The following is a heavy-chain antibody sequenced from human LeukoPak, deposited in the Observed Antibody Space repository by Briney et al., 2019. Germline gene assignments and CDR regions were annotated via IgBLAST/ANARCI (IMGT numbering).Heavy chain of an antibody. D-gene: IGHD3-10*01. J-gene: IGHJ2*01. V-gene: IGHV4-30-4*01. CDR3: ASLSGVIGSSYWYFDL. Sequence: SETLSLTCTVSGGSISSGDYYWSWIRQPPGKGLEWIGYIYYSGSTYYNPSLKSRVTISVDTSKNQFSLKLSSVTAADTAVYYCASLSGVIGSSYWYFDLWGRGTLVTVSS. CDR1: GGSISSGDYY. CDR2: IYYSGST.